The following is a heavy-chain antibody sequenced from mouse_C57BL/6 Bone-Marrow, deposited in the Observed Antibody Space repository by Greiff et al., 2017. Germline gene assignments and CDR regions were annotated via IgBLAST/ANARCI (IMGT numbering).Heavy chain of an antibody. CDR1: GYTFTSYG. CDR3: ARRLRRDYAMDY. D-gene: IGHD2-4*01. Sequence: VKLQESGAELARPGASVKLSCKASGYTFTSYGISWVKQRTGQGLEWIGEIYPRSGNTYYNEKFKGKATLTADKSSSTAYMELRSLTSGDSAVYFCARRLRRDYAMDYWGQGTSVTVSS. J-gene: IGHJ4*01. CDR2: IYPRSGNT. V-gene: IGHV1-81*01.